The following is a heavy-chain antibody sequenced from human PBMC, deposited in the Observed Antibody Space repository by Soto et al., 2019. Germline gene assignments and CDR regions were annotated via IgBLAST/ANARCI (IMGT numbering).Heavy chain of an antibody. D-gene: IGHD6-19*01. CDR1: GHSLSSGGYY. V-gene: IGHV4-31*03. Sequence: SETLSLTCTVSGHSLSSGGYYWSWIRQHPGKGLEWVGYIYFTGSTLYNPSLKSRLAMSLDTSKNQFSLKLGSVAAADTAIYYCARDWGSSGWPNWGPGTLVTVSS. CDR2: IYFTGST. J-gene: IGHJ4*02. CDR3: ARDWGSSGWPN.